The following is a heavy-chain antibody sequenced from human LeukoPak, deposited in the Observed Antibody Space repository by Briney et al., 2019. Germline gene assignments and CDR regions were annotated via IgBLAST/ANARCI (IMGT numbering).Heavy chain of an antibody. CDR1: GFTFSSYE. CDR3: ARDLEWLVYPDY. D-gene: IGHD6-19*01. V-gene: IGHV3-48*03. J-gene: IGHJ4*02. CDR2: ISSSGSTI. Sequence: GGSLRLSCAASGFTFSSYEMNWVRQAPGKGLEWVSYISSSGSTIYYADSVKGRFTISRDNAENSLYLQMNSLRAEDTAVYYCARDLEWLVYPDYWGQGTLVTVSS.